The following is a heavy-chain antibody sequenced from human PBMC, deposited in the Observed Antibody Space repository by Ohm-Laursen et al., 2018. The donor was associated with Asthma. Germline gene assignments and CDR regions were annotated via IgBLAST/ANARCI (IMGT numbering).Heavy chain of an antibody. J-gene: IGHJ4*02. CDR3: AKDKPYFAWILTH. Sequence: SLRLSCAASGFTFSSYGMHWVRQAPGKGLEWVAVISYDGSNKYYGDSMKGRFTISRDNSKNTVYLQMNSLRAEDTAVYYCAKDKPYFAWILTHWGQGTLVTVSS. V-gene: IGHV3-30*18. D-gene: IGHD3-9*01. CDR1: GFTFSSYG. CDR2: ISYDGSNK.